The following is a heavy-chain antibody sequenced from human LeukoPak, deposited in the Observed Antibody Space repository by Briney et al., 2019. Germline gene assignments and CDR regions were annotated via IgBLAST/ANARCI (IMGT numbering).Heavy chain of an antibody. CDR1: GFTLSNHA. Sequence: GGSLRLSCAASGFTLSNHAMIWVRQAPGKGLEWVSSISGSGAMTYYADSVKGRFTTSRDNAMDTLYLQMNSLRADDTAVYYCVKDRVDGSGSQFDSWGQGSLVIVSS. CDR2: ISGSGAMT. CDR3: VKDRVDGSGSQFDS. D-gene: IGHD3-10*01. J-gene: IGHJ4*02. V-gene: IGHV3-23*01.